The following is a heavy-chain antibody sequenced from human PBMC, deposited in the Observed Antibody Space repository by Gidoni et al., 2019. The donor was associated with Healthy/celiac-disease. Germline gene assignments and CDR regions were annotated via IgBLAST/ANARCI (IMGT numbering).Heavy chain of an antibody. CDR1: GGSFSGYY. Sequence: QVQLQQWGAGLVKPSETLSLTCAVYGGSFSGYYWSWIRQPPGKGLEWIGEINHSGSTNYNPSLKSRVTISVDTSKNQFSLKLSSVTAADTAVYYCASSAKVRGVIRYWGQGTLVTVSS. J-gene: IGHJ4*02. V-gene: IGHV4-34*01. CDR2: INHSGST. D-gene: IGHD3-10*01. CDR3: ASSAKVRGVIRY.